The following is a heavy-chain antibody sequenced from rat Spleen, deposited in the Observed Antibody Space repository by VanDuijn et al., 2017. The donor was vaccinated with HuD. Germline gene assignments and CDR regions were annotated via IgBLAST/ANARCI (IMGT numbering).Heavy chain of an antibody. J-gene: IGHJ3*01. V-gene: IGHV5-43*01. CDR1: GFTFSNYG. CDR3: ARLGTEAIGNWFSY. Sequence: EVQLVESGGGLVQPGRSLKLSCAASGFTFSNYGMHWFRQAPENGIEWLAYINIDSSNIHYAETVKGRFTISRDNAKNTVDMQLSSLRSEDTAMYFCARLGTEAIGNWFSYWGQGTLVTVSS. D-gene: IGHD1-11*01. CDR2: INIDSSNI.